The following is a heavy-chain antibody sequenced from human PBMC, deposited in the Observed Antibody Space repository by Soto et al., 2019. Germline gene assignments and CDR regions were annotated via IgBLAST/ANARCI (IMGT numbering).Heavy chain of an antibody. V-gene: IGHV1-69*12. CDR1: GGTFSSYD. CDR2: IIPIYGTA. J-gene: IGHJ5*02. Sequence: QVQLVQSGAEVKKPGSSVKVSCKASGGTFSSYDISWVRQAPGQGLEWMGGIIPIYGTANYAQKFQGRVTITADESTSTAYMELSSLRSEDTAVYYCARKSQSAVVTPLRCFDPWGQGTLVTVSS. CDR3: ARKSQSAVVTPLRCFDP. D-gene: IGHD2-21*02.